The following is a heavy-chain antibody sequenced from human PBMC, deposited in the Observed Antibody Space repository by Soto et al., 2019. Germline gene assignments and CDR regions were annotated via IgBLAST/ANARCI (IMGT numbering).Heavy chain of an antibody. CDR2: IYFSGTT. J-gene: IGHJ5*02. CDR1: GGSSGRGDYY. Sequence: LSLRYTVSGGSSGRGDYYWSWIRQHPGKGLEWIGTIYFSGTTYYNPSLKSRVTISADTSKNQFSLKLSSVTAADTAVYYCARRDRSGFSYWLDTWGQGTLVTVSS. V-gene: IGHV4-31*03. CDR3: ARRDRSGFSYWLDT. D-gene: IGHD3-22*01.